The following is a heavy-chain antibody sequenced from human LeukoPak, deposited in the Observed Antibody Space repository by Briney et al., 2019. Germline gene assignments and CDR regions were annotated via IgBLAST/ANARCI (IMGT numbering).Heavy chain of an antibody. CDR3: ARQWMGGAFDI. D-gene: IGHD1-26*01. J-gene: IGHJ3*02. V-gene: IGHV5-51*01. Sequence: GESLKISCNSSGYIYTSYWIGWVRQMPGKGLEWMGIIYPGDSDTRYSPSFQGQVTISADKSISTAYLQWSSLKASDTAMYYCARQWMGGAFDIWGQGTMVTVSS. CDR1: GYIYTSYW. CDR2: IYPGDSDT.